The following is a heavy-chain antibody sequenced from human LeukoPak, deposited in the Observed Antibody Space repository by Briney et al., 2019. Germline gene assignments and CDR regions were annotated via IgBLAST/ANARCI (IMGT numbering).Heavy chain of an antibody. CDR2: IYYSGST. J-gene: IGHJ4*02. V-gene: IGHV4-39*07. D-gene: IGHD1-26*01. CDR3: ARDERSGSCFDY. Sequence: SETLSLTCTVSGGSISSSNFYWGWIRQPPGKGLEWIGSIYYSGSTYYNPSLKSRVTISVDTSKNQFSLKLSSVTAADTAVYYCARDERSGSCFDYWGQGTLVTVSS. CDR1: GGSISSSNFY.